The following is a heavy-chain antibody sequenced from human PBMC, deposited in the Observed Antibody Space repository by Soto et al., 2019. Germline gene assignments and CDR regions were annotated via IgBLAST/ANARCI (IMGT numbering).Heavy chain of an antibody. CDR3: ARDSSLYYYYRMDV. D-gene: IGHD6-13*01. V-gene: IGHV3-30-3*01. CDR1: GFTFSSYA. Sequence: PGGSLRLSCAASGFTFSSYAMHWVRQAPGKGLEWVAVISYDGSNKYYADSVKGRFTISRDNSKNTLYLQMNSLRAEDTAVYYCARDSSLYYYYRMDVWGQGSTVTVSS. J-gene: IGHJ6*02. CDR2: ISYDGSNK.